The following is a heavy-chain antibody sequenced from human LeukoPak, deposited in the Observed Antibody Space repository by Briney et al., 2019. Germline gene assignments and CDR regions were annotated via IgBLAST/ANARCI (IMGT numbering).Heavy chain of an antibody. CDR2: INHGGST. J-gene: IGHJ4*02. CDR1: GGSFSGYY. D-gene: IGHD2-2*01. V-gene: IGHV4-34*01. CDR3: ARATPGYCSSTSCYPGELDY. Sequence: PSETLSLTCAVYGGSFSGYYWSWIRQPPGKGLEWIGEINHGGSTNYNPSLKSRVTISVDTSKNQFSLKLSSVTAADTAVYYCARATPGYCSSTSCYPGELDYWGQGTLVTVSS.